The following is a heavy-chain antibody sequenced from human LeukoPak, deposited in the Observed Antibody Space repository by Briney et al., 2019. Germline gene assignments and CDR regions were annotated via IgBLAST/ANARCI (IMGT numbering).Heavy chain of an antibody. CDR3: AREGGYGSGFLAY. J-gene: IGHJ4*02. D-gene: IGHD3-10*01. V-gene: IGHV4-59*01. CDR2: IYYSGST. Sequence: PSETLSLTCTVSGGSISSYYWSWIRQPPGKGLEWIGYIYYSGSTNYNPSLKSRVTISVDTSKNQFSLRLSSVTAADTAVYYCAREGGYGSGFLAYWGQGALVTVSS. CDR1: GGSISSYY.